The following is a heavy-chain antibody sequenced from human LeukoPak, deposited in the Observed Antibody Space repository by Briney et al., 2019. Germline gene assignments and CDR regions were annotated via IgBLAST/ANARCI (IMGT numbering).Heavy chain of an antibody. Sequence: PGRSLRLSCAASGFTFSSYAMHWVRQAPGKGLEWVAVISYDGTNKFYADSVKGRFTISRDNSKNTLYLQMNSLRAEDTAVYYCAKFIVGAVGDAFDIWGQGTMVTVSS. D-gene: IGHD1-26*01. CDR1: GFTFSSYA. J-gene: IGHJ3*02. CDR2: ISYDGTNK. V-gene: IGHV3-30-3*02. CDR3: AKFIVGAVGDAFDI.